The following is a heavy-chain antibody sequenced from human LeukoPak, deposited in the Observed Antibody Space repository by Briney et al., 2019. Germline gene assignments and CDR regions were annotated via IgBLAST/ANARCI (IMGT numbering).Heavy chain of an antibody. Sequence: SETLSLTCTVSGGSISSSSYYWNWIRQSPGKGLEWIACIHYSGSPNYNPSLKSRITISLDTSKNQYSLKLSSVTAADTAVYYCARGENTVGATDFDYWGQGTLVTVSS. CDR3: ARGENTVGATDFDY. CDR1: GGSISSSSYY. CDR2: IHYSGSP. V-gene: IGHV4-61*01. D-gene: IGHD1-26*01. J-gene: IGHJ4*02.